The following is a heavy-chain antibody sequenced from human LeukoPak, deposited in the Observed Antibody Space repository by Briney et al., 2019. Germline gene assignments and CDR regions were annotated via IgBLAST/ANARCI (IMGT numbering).Heavy chain of an antibody. CDR3: ARDYGSGSPMDY. D-gene: IGHD3-10*01. CDR1: GGTFSSYA. Sequence: GASVKVSCKASGGTFSSYAISWVRQAPGQGLEWMGGIIPIFGIANYAQKFQGRVTITADESTSTAYMELSSLRSEDTAVYYCARDYGSGSPMDYWGQGTLVTVSS. J-gene: IGHJ4*02. V-gene: IGHV1-69*13. CDR2: IIPIFGIA.